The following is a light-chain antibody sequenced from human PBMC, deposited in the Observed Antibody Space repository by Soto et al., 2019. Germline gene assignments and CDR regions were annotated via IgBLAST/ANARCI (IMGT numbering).Light chain of an antibody. CDR2: AAS. CDR1: QSVTANY. V-gene: IGKV3-20*01. Sequence: EIALTQSPGTLSLSPGERATLSCRASQSVTANYLAWYQQKPGQAPRLLIYAASVGATGIPDRFSGSGSGTDFTLTISRLEPEDSAVYYCLQYGIPLWTVGQGTKV. J-gene: IGKJ1*01. CDR3: LQYGIPLWT.